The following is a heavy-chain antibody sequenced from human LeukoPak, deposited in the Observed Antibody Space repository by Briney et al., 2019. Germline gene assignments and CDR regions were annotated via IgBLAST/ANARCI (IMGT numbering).Heavy chain of an antibody. Sequence: GGSLRLSCAASGFTFSSSWMTWVRRAPGKGLKWVANLKKDGSDKNYVDSVKGRFTISRDDSKNTLYLQMNSLRAEDTAVYYCARELYSGSYYEDYWGQGTLVTVSS. CDR3: ARELYSGSYYEDY. CDR2: LKKDGSDK. D-gene: IGHD1-26*01. J-gene: IGHJ4*02. V-gene: IGHV3-7*01. CDR1: GFTFSSSW.